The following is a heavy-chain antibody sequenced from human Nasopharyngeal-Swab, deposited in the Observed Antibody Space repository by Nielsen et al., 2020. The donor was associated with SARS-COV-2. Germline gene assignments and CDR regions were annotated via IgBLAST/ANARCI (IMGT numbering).Heavy chain of an antibody. CDR3: ARVRLLLRHYYMDV. V-gene: IGHV3-21*01. CDR1: GFTFGDYA. D-gene: IGHD5-18*01. J-gene: IGHJ6*03. Sequence: GESLKISCTASGFTFGDYAMSWFRQAPGKGLEWVSSISSSSSYIYYADSVKGRFTISRDNAKNSLYLQMNSLRAEDTAVYYCARVRLLLRHYYMDVWGKGTTVTVSS. CDR2: ISSSSSYI.